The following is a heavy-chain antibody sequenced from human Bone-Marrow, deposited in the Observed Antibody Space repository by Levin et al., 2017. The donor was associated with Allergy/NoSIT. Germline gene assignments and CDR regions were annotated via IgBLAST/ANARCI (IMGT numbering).Heavy chain of an antibody. CDR2: INQTGGT. J-gene: IGHJ4*02. CDR3: ARGPRRLSMVRGLIGQ. D-gene: IGHD3-10*01. Sequence: SQTLSLTCAVSGGSFSGSYWTWIRQPPGKGLEWIGEINQTGGTAYNPSFQSRVTISVDTSKNQFSLRLTLVTAADTAVYYCARGPRRLSMVRGLIGQWGQGTLVTVSS. V-gene: IGHV4-34*01. CDR1: GGSFSGSY.